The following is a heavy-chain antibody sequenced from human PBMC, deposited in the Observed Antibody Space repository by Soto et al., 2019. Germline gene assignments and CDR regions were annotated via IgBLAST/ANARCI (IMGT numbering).Heavy chain of an antibody. CDR3: ARRDFWSGDFEY. J-gene: IGHJ4*02. Sequence: SETLSLTCTVSGGSINGYYWSWIRQPPGKGLEWIGYIYYSGNTNYNPSLKSRVTISVDTSKNQFSLKLSSVTAADTAVSYCARRDFWSGDFEYWGQGTLVTVSS. D-gene: IGHD3-3*01. CDR2: IYYSGNT. CDR1: GGSINGYY. V-gene: IGHV4-59*01.